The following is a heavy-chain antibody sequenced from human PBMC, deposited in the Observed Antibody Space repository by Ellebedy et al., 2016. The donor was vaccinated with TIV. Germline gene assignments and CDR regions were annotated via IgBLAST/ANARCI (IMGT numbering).Heavy chain of an antibody. Sequence: GGSLRLSXAASGFTFSSYAMSWVRQAPGKGLEWVSAISGSGGSTYYADSVKGRFTISRDNSKNTLYLQMNSLRAEDTAVYYCANYGYNFYFDYWGQGTLVTVSS. J-gene: IGHJ4*02. V-gene: IGHV3-23*01. CDR3: ANYGYNFYFDY. D-gene: IGHD5-24*01. CDR2: ISGSGGST. CDR1: GFTFSSYA.